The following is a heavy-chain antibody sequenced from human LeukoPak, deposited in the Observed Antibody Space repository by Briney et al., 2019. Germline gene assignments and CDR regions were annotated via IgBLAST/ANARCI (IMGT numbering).Heavy chain of an antibody. CDR3: AREKWSRYYYGMDV. Sequence: GGSLRLSCVVSGFTFTRSWMSWVRQAPGKGLEWVANIKEDGSEKYYVDSVKGRFTISRDNAKNSLYLQMNSLRAEDTAVYYCAREKWSRYYYGMDVWGQGTTVTVSS. V-gene: IGHV3-7*04. CDR1: GFTFTRSW. D-gene: IGHD2-15*01. J-gene: IGHJ6*02. CDR2: IKEDGSEK.